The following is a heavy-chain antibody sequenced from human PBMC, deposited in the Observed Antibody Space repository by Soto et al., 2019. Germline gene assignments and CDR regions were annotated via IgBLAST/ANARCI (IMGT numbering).Heavy chain of an antibody. J-gene: IGHJ1*01. V-gene: IGHV3-23*01. CDR3: AKDFSSGWPKGAEYFQH. Sequence: GGSLRLSCAASGFTFSSYTMIRVSQAPGKGLEWVSAISGSGGSTYYADSVKGRFTISRDNSKNTLYLQMNSLRAEDTAVYYCAKDFSSGWPKGAEYFQHWGQGTLVTVSS. D-gene: IGHD6-19*01. CDR2: ISGSGGST. CDR1: GFTFSSYT.